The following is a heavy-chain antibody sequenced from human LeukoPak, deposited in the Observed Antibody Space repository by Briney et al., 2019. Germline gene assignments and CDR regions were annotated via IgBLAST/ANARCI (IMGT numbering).Heavy chain of an antibody. CDR1: GYTFTSYY. Sequence: ASVKASCKASGYTFTSYYMHWVRQAPGQGLEWMGIINPSGGSTSYAQKLQGRVTMTRDTSTSTVYMELSSLRSEDTAVYYCARDGDSSGYSQTFDYWGQGTLVTVSS. CDR2: INPSGGST. J-gene: IGHJ4*02. V-gene: IGHV1-46*01. CDR3: ARDGDSSGYSQTFDY. D-gene: IGHD3-22*01.